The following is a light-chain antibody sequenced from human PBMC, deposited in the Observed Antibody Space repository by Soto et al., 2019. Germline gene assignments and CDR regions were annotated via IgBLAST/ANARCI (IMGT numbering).Light chain of an antibody. CDR2: SNN. CDR3: AAWDDSLNGPV. CDR1: SSNIGINT. V-gene: IGLV1-44*01. Sequence: QSVLTQPPSASGTPGQRVTISCSGSSSNIGINTVNWYQQLPVAAPKLLIYSNNQRPSGVPDRFSVSKSGTSASLAISGLQSEDEADYYCAAWDDSLNGPVFGGGTKVTVL. J-gene: IGLJ3*02.